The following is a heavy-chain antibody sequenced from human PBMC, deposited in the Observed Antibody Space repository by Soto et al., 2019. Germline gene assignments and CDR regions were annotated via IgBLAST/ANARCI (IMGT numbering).Heavy chain of an antibody. V-gene: IGHV4-59*08. D-gene: IGHD3-16*01. CDR1: GGSISGHY. Sequence: QVQLQESGPGLVKPSETLSLTCSVSGGSISGHYWSWVRQTPGKGLEWIGYIYYSGSTNYNPSLKSRVTISVDTSKNQFSLRLTSVTAADTAVYYCARGPYYDPIWNYYYMDVWGKGTTVTVSS. CDR2: IYYSGST. CDR3: ARGPYYDPIWNYYYMDV. J-gene: IGHJ6*03.